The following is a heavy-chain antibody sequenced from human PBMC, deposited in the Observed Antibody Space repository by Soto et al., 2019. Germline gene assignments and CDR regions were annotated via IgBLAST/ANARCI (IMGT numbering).Heavy chain of an antibody. J-gene: IGHJ4*02. CDR3: ASEYSSSSFRDGLWGRFDH. CDR1: GGSASRSSYY. CDR2: IYYSGST. D-gene: IGHD6-6*01. V-gene: IGHV4-39*01. Sequence: QLQLQESGPGLVKPSETLSLTCTVSGGSASRSSYYWGWIRQPPGKGLEWIGSIYYSGSTYYNPSLKSRVTISVDTSKNQFSLKLSSVTAADTAVYYCASEYSSSSFRDGLWGRFDHWGQGTLVTVSS.